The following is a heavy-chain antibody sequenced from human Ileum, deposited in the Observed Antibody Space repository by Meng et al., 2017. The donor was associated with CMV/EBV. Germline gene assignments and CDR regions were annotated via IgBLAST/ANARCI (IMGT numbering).Heavy chain of an antibody. D-gene: IGHD2-15*01. CDR2: IRYDGSNK. J-gene: IGHJ4*02. Sequence: FSSYGMRWVRQAPGKGLGWVAFIRYDGSNKYYADSVKGRFTISRDNSKNTLYLQMNSLRSEDTAVYYCAKILWGYCSGGNCYSLDFWGQGTLVTVSS. V-gene: IGHV3-30*02. CDR1: FSSYG. CDR3: AKILWGYCSGGNCYSLDF.